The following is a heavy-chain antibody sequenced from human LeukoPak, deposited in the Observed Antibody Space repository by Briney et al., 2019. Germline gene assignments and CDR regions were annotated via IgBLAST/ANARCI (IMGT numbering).Heavy chain of an antibody. Sequence: PGRSLRLSCAASGFTFSSYGMHWVRQAPGKGLEWVAVISYDGSNKYYADSVKGRFTISRDNSKNTLYLQMNSLRAEDTAVYYCAKGDYCSSTSCAIPFDAFDIWGQGTMVTVSS. CDR2: ISYDGSNK. D-gene: IGHD2-2*01. CDR1: GFTFSSYG. J-gene: IGHJ3*02. CDR3: AKGDYCSSTSCAIPFDAFDI. V-gene: IGHV3-30*18.